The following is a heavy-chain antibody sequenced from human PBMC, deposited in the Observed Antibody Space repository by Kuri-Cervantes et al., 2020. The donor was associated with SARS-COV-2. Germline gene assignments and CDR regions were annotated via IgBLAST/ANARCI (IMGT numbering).Heavy chain of an antibody. Sequence: SETLSLTCTVSGGSLGSGDYYWTWVRQPPGKGLEWIGNIYYSGSAFYNPSLKSRVTMSLDMSKSQFSLRLTSVTAADTAVYYCARQSRFTHYVDDWGQGSLVTVSS. CDR2: IYYSGSA. J-gene: IGHJ4*02. CDR1: GGSLGSGDYY. D-gene: IGHD3-3*01. CDR3: ARQSRFTHYVDD. V-gene: IGHV4-30-4*08.